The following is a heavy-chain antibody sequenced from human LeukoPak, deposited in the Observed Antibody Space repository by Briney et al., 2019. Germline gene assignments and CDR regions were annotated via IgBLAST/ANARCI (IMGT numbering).Heavy chain of an antibody. Sequence: SETLSLTCAVYGGSFSDYYWSWIRQPPGKGLEWIGEINHSGSTNYNPSLKSRVTISVDTSKNQFSLKLSSVTAADTAVYYCSSGHYLDAFDIWGQGTMVTVSS. CDR2: INHSGST. CDR1: GGSFSDYY. V-gene: IGHV4-34*01. CDR3: SSGHYLDAFDI. J-gene: IGHJ3*02. D-gene: IGHD3-22*01.